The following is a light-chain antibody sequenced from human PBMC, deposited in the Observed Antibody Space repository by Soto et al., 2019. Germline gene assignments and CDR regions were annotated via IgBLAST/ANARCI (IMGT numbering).Light chain of an antibody. CDR3: TSYRSSSSLYV. J-gene: IGLJ1*01. V-gene: IGLV2-14*03. CDR1: SSDIGGYNY. Sequence: QSVLTQPASVSGSPGQSITISCSGTSSDIGGYNYVSWYQQHPGKAPNLMIYDVSTRPSGVSSRFSGSKSGNTASLTISGLQAEDEADYYCTSYRSSSSLYVFGTGTKLTVL. CDR2: DVS.